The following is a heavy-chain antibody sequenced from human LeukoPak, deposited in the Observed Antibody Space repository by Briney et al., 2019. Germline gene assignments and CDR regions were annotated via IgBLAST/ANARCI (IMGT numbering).Heavy chain of an antibody. V-gene: IGHV1-18*01. CDR2: ISAYNGNT. Sequence: GASVKVSCKASGYTFTSYGISWVRQAPGQGLEWMGWISAYNGNTNYAQKLQGRVSMTTDTSTSTAYMELRSLRSDDTAVFYCARAGGPPYCSSTSCYVALDAFDIWGQGTMVTVSS. CDR1: GYTFTSYG. CDR3: ARAGGPPYCSSTSCYVALDAFDI. D-gene: IGHD2-2*01. J-gene: IGHJ3*02.